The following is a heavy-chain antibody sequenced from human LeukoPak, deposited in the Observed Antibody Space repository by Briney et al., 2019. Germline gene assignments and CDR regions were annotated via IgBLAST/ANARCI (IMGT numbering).Heavy chain of an antibody. Sequence: GGSLRLYCAASGFSVSSDYMSWVRQAPGKGLEWVSCIYSGGSTYYAGSVKGRFTISRDNSKNTLYLQMNSLRAEDAAVYYCYGMDVWGQGTTVTVSS. CDR1: GFSVSSDY. J-gene: IGHJ6*02. V-gene: IGHV3-66*01. CDR2: IYSGGST. CDR3: YGMDV.